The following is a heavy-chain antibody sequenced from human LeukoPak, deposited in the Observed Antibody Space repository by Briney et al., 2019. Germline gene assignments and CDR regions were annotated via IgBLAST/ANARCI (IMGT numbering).Heavy chain of an antibody. CDR1: GFTFSSYE. Sequence: GGSLRLSCAASGFTFSSYEMNWVRQAPGKGLEWVSYISSSGSTIYYADSVKGRFTISRDNAKNTLYLQMNSLRADDTAVYYCARSMYCGGDCYYYFDYWGQGTLVTVAS. CDR3: ARSMYCGGDCYYYFDY. V-gene: IGHV3-48*03. J-gene: IGHJ4*02. CDR2: ISSSGSTI. D-gene: IGHD2-21*02.